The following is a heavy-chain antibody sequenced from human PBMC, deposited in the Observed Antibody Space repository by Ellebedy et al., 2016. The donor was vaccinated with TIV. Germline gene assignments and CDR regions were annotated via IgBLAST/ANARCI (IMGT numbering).Heavy chain of an antibody. J-gene: IGHJ5*02. V-gene: IGHV3-7*03. CDR1: GFTFSSYW. D-gene: IGHD4-17*01. Sequence: GESLKISCEASGFTFSSYWMSWVRQAPGTGLEWVANIKQGGSETNYVDSVEGRFTISRDNANNSLFLQMNSLRVDDTAVYYCARGSTTVTSKNWFDPWGQGTPVTVSS. CDR2: IKQGGSET. CDR3: ARGSTTVTSKNWFDP.